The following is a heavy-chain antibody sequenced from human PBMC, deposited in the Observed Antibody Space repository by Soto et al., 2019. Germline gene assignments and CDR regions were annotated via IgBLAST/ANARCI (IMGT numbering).Heavy chain of an antibody. CDR2: IIPILGIA. V-gene: IGHV1-69*04. J-gene: IGHJ4*01. CDR1: GGTLNSYT. Sequence: PGKVSWKASGGTLNSYTISWVRQAPGQGLEWMGRIIPILGIANYAQKFQGRVTITADKSTSTAYMELSSLRSEDTAVYYCARDLYYDSSGYYFDYWGQ. D-gene: IGHD3-22*01. CDR3: ARDLYYDSSGYYFDY.